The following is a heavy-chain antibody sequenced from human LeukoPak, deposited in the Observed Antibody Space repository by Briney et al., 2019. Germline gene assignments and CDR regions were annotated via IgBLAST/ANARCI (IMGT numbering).Heavy chain of an antibody. CDR3: ARVRGNYYGSGSPNFDY. CDR1: GFNFNNYN. V-gene: IGHV3-21*01. Sequence: GGSLRLSCAASGFNFNNYNMNWVRQAPGKALEWVSSITSSGTYIFYADSVKGRFTISRDNAKNSLYLQLNTLGPEDTAVYYCARVRGNYYGSGSPNFDYWGQGTLVTVSS. J-gene: IGHJ4*02. D-gene: IGHD3-10*01. CDR2: ITSSGTYI.